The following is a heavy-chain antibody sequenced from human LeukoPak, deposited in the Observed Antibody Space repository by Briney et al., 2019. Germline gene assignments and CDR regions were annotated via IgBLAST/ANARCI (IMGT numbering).Heavy chain of an antibody. V-gene: IGHV3-15*01. CDR1: GFTFSNAW. J-gene: IGHJ4*02. D-gene: IGHD2-15*01. CDR3: ITDLPYCSGGSCYDGSFDY. Sequence: PGGSLRLSCAASGFTFSNAWMSWVRPAPGRGLEWVGRIKSKTDGGTTDYAAPVKGRFTISRDDSKNTLYLQMNSLKTEDTAVYYCITDLPYCSGGSCYDGSFDYWGQGTLVTVSS. CDR2: IKSKTDGGTT.